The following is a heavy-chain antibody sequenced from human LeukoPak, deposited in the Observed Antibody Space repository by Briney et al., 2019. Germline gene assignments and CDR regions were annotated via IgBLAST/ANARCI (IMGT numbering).Heavy chain of an antibody. J-gene: IGHJ4*02. CDR2: IDKNDATT. Sequence: GGSLRPSCAASGFTFSNYAMSWVRQAPGKGLEWVSSIDKNDATTNYADSVRGRFTISRDNSKNTLHLQMSSLRAEDTAVYYCAKYNGQLLEQWYYDYWGQGTLVTVSS. D-gene: IGHD1/OR15-1a*01. CDR1: GFTFSNYA. CDR3: AKYNGQLLEQWYYDY. V-gene: IGHV3-23*01.